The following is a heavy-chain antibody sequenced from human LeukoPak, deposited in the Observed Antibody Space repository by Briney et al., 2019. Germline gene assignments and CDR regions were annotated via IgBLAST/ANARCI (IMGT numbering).Heavy chain of an antibody. J-gene: IGHJ4*02. CDR3: ARTIVGATFDY. Sequence: SETLSLTCTVSGGSISSYYWSWIRQPPGKGLEWIGYIYYSGSTNYNPSLKSRVTTSVDTSKNQFSLKLSSVTAADTAVYYCARTIVGATFDYWGQGTLVTVSS. V-gene: IGHV4-59*01. CDR1: GGSISSYY. CDR2: IYYSGST. D-gene: IGHD1-26*01.